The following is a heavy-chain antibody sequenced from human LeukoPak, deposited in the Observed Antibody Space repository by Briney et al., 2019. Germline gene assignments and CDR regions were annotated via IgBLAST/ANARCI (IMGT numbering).Heavy chain of an antibody. Sequence: SETLSLTCSVSGDPVSRSDSYWDWIRQPPGTGLQWIGTIYYSGRTYYSPSLKSRVTMSVDTSNNQFSLNLRSVTAADTAVYYCARRRYYDGSGYLEWGQGTLLSVSS. J-gene: IGHJ1*01. CDR2: IYYSGRT. D-gene: IGHD3-22*01. V-gene: IGHV4-39*01. CDR3: ARRRYYDGSGYLE. CDR1: GDPVSRSDSY.